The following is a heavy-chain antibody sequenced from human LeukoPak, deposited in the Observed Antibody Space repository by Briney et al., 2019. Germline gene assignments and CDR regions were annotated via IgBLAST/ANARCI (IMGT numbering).Heavy chain of an antibody. Sequence: GGSLRLSCAASGFTFSSSAMSWVRQAPGKGLEWLSGISGSGGGTYYADSVKGRFTISRDDTKNTLYLQMHSLRAEDTAVYYCAKSGGSSGWLYWGQGTLVTVSS. CDR3: AKSGGSSGWLY. CDR2: ISGSGGGT. CDR1: GFTFSSSA. D-gene: IGHD6-19*01. V-gene: IGHV3-23*01. J-gene: IGHJ4*02.